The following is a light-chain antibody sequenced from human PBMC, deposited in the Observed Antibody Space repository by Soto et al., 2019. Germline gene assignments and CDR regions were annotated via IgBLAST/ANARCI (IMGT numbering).Light chain of an antibody. Sequence: QSVLTQPASVSGSPGQSITISCSRSSSDVGGYNYVSWYQQHPGKAPKLMIYEVSNRPSGVSDRFSGSKSGNTASLTISGLHADDEADYYCSSFTSSNTWVFGGGTKVTVL. CDR3: SSFTSSNTWV. CDR2: EVS. V-gene: IGLV2-14*01. J-gene: IGLJ3*02. CDR1: SSDVGGYNY.